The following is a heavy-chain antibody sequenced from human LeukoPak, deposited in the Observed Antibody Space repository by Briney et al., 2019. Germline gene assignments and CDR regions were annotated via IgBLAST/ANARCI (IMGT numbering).Heavy chain of an antibody. CDR2: INHSGST. CDR3: ARQRGYGNRIDY. CDR1: GGSFSGYY. Sequence: SETLSLTCAVYGGSFSGYYWSWLRQPPGKGLEWIGEINHSGSTNYNPSLQSRVTISVDTSKNQFSLKLSSVTAADTAVYYCARQRGYGNRIDYWGQGTLVTVSS. J-gene: IGHJ4*02. V-gene: IGHV4-34*01. D-gene: IGHD5-18*01.